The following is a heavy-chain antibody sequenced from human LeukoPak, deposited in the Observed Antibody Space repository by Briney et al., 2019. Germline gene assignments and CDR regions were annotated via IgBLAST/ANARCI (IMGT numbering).Heavy chain of an antibody. J-gene: IGHJ4*02. CDR1: GYTFTIYY. CDR2: INPSGGTT. Sequence: ASVTVSCKASGYTFTIYYIHWVRQAPGQGLEWMGIINPSGGTTNYAQKFQGRVTMTRDTSTSTVYMELSSLSSEATAVYYCARDYYDSSGYYLGVGYWGQGTLVTVSS. D-gene: IGHD3-22*01. CDR3: ARDYYDSSGYYLGVGY. V-gene: IGHV1-46*01.